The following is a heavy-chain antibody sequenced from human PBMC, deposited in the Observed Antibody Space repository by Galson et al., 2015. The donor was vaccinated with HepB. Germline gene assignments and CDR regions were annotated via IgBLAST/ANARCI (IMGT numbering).Heavy chain of an antibody. Sequence: SLRLSCAASGFTFSNAWMSWVRQAPGKGLEWVGRIKSKTDGGTTDYAAPVKGRFTISRDDSKNTLYLQMNSLKTEDTAVYYCTTEEVITFGGIDYWGQGTLVTVSS. V-gene: IGHV3-15*01. CDR2: IKSKTDGGTT. D-gene: IGHD3-16*01. CDR1: GFTFSNAW. J-gene: IGHJ4*02. CDR3: TTEEVITFGGIDY.